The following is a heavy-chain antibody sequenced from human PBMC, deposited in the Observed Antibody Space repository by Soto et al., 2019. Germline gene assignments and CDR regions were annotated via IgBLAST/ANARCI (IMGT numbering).Heavy chain of an antibody. CDR1: GFTFSSYV. V-gene: IGHV3-23*01. CDR3: AKGGLYSSSWYGLDYYYYMDV. CDR2: ISGSGGST. Sequence: EVQLLESGGGLVQPGGSLRLSCAASGFTFSSYVMSWVRQAPGKGLEWVSAISGSGGSTYYADSVKGRFTISRDNSKNTLYLQMNSLRAEDTAVYYCAKGGLYSSSWYGLDYYYYMDVWGKGTTVTVSS. J-gene: IGHJ6*03. D-gene: IGHD6-13*01.